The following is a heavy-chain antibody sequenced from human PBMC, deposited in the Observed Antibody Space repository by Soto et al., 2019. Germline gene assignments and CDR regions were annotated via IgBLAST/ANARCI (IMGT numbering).Heavy chain of an antibody. D-gene: IGHD2-15*01. Sequence: QVPLVQSGPEVKKPGASVKVSCKASGYSFPSYAINWVREAPGQGLESMGWISAYDGNKKYSQKFQGRVIMTTDRATSTAYMELKGLTSDDRAVYYCARGSPRAYCSGGTCQHPPGIDVWGQGTTVTVSS. CDR3: ARGSPRAYCSGGTCQHPPGIDV. CDR2: ISAYDGNK. CDR1: GYSFPSYA. V-gene: IGHV1-18*01. J-gene: IGHJ6*01.